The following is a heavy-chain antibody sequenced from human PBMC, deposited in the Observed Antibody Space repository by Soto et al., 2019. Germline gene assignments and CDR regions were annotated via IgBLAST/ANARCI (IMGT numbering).Heavy chain of an antibody. CDR3: ARRCELDGYNSPPGFDY. J-gene: IGHJ4*02. CDR1: GGSFSGYY. Sequence: SETLSLTCAVYGGSFSGYYWSWIRQPPGKGLEWIGEINHSGSTNYNPSLKSRVTISVDTSKNQFSLKLSSVTAADTAVYYCARRCELDGYNSPPGFDYWGQATLVPVSS. V-gene: IGHV4-34*01. CDR2: INHSGST. D-gene: IGHD5-12*01.